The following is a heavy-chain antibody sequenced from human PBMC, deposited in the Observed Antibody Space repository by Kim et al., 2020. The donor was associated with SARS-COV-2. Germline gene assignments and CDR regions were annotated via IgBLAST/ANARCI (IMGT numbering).Heavy chain of an antibody. CDR3: TRKGIEWGSWFFDY. V-gene: IGHV1-18*01. J-gene: IGHJ4*02. D-gene: IGHD3-10*01. CDR1: GYTFANNA. Sequence: ASVKVSCKTSGYTFANNAFNWVRQAPGQGLEWMGWVNAYNADTKYSQRVQGIFTRTTNTYASTTRMDSSHLRAEGTAVYYCTRKGIEWGSWFFDYCGQGT. CDR2: VNAYNADT.